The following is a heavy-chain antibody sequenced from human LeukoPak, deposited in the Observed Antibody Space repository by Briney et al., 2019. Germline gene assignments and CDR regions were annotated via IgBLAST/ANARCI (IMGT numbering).Heavy chain of an antibody. Sequence: GASVKVSCKASGYTFTSYGISWVRQAPGQGLEWMGRIIPILDTTKSAQSFQGRLTLTADKSSSTAYMELSSLRSDDTAIYYCARWRLSGDAFTTYYYKTVIDNWFDPWGQGTLVTVSS. V-gene: IGHV1-69*04. D-gene: IGHD3-10*01. CDR2: IIPILDTT. J-gene: IGHJ5*02. CDR3: ARWRLSGDAFTTYYYKTVIDNWFDP. CDR1: GYTFTSYG.